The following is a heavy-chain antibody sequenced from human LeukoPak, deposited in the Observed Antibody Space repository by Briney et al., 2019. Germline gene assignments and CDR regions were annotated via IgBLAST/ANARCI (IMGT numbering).Heavy chain of an antibody. D-gene: IGHD3-10*01. CDR1: GGSFSNSY. CDR2: IYYSGTT. J-gene: IGHJ5*02. Sequence: SETLSLTCTVSGGSFSNSYWSWIRQPPGEGLEYIGYIYYSGTTNYNPSLKSRVTISVDTSKNQFSLKLRSVAAADTAVYYCARVQPYRYSSGSWGAKWLDPWGQGTLVTVSS. V-gene: IGHV4-59*01. CDR3: ARVQPYRYSSGSWGAKWLDP.